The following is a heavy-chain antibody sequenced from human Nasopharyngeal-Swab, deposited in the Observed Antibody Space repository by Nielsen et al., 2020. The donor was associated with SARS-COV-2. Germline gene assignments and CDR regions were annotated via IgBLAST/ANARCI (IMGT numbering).Heavy chain of an antibody. CDR1: GFTFSSYW. CDR3: ARGTTMVRGVGGY. J-gene: IGHJ4*02. V-gene: IGHV3-7*01. D-gene: IGHD3-10*01. CDR2: IKQDGSEK. Sequence: GGSLRLSCAASGFTFSSYWMSWVRQAPGKGLEWVANIKQDGSEKYYVDSVKGRFTIPRDNAKNSLYLQMNSLRAEDTAVYYCARGTTMVRGVGGYWGQGTLVTVSS.